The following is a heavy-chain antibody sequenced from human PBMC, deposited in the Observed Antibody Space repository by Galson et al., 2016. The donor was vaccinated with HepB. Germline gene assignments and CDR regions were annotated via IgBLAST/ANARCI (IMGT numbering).Heavy chain of an antibody. Sequence: SETLSLTCAVSGASISGYYCAWIRQPPGKGLEWIGYIYYSRSTNYNPSLRSRVTISADTSKNQLSLNLRSVTAADSAVYYCAAGYNWDYWGQGSLVTVSS. V-gene: IGHV4-59*01. CDR1: GASISGYY. D-gene: IGHD1-20*01. J-gene: IGHJ4*02. CDR3: AAGYNWDY. CDR2: IYYSRST.